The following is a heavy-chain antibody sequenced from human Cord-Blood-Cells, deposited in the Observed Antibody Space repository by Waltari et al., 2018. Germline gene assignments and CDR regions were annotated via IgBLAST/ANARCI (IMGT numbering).Heavy chain of an antibody. Sequence: QVQLQESGPGLVKPSQTLSLTCTVSGGSISSGGYYWSWLRQHPGKGLEWIGYIYYSGSTYYNPSLKSRVTISVDTSKNQFSLKLSSVTAADTAVYYCARGPLDWNLYYYYYMDVWGKGTTVTVSS. CDR3: ARGPLDWNLYYYYYMDV. V-gene: IGHV4-31*03. J-gene: IGHJ6*03. CDR2: IYYSGST. CDR1: GGSISSGGYY. D-gene: IGHD1-1*01.